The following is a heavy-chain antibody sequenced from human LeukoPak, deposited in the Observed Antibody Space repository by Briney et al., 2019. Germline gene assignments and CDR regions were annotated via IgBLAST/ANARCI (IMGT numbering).Heavy chain of an antibody. CDR2: ISSSSSTI. CDR3: ARDSPGWGGFDY. CDR1: GFTFSTYN. V-gene: IGHV3-48*01. Sequence: PGGSLRLSCAASGFTFSTYNMNWVRQAPGKGLEWVSYISSSSSTIFYADSVKGRFTISRDDAKNSLYLQLNSLRAEDTAVYYCARDSPGWGGFDYWGQGTLVTVSS. J-gene: IGHJ4*02. D-gene: IGHD3-10*01.